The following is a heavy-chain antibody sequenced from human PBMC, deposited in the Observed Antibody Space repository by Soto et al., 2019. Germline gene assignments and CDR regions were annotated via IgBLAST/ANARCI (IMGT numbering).Heavy chain of an antibody. CDR3: ARGGTVVYNWFDP. V-gene: IGHV3-21*01. D-gene: IGHD3-16*01. CDR2: ISSSSSYI. CDR1: GFTFSSYS. Sequence: PGGSLRLSCAASGFTFSSYSMNWVRQAPGKGLEWVSSISSSSSYIYYADSVKGRFTISRDNAKNSLYLQMNSLRAEDTAVYYCARGGTVVYNWFDPWAREPWSPSPQ. J-gene: IGHJ5*02.